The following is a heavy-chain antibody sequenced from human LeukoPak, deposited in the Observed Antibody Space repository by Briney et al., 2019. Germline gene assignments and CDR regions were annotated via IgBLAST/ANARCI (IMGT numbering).Heavy chain of an antibody. J-gene: IGHJ6*03. V-gene: IGHV4-59*01. CDR1: GGSISSYY. D-gene: IGHD1-7*01. CDR3: AREAGTGTTGNYYYYMDV. Sequence: PSETLSLTCNVSGGSISSYYWSWIRQPPGKGLEWIGYIYYSGSTNYNPSLKSRVTISVDTSKNQFSLKLTSVTAADTAVYYCAREAGTGTTGNYYYYMDVWGKGTTVTVSS. CDR2: IYYSGST.